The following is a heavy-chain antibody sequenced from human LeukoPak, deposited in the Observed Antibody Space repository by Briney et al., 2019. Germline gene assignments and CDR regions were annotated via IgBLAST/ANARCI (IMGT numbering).Heavy chain of an antibody. J-gene: IGHJ4*02. V-gene: IGHV3-23*01. CDR3: ARVPGGRAGYYFDY. CDR1: GFTFSSYA. CDR2: ISGSGGST. Sequence: QTGGSLRLSCAASGFTFSSYAMSWVRQAPGKGLEWVSAISGSGGSTYYADSVKGRFTISRDNSKNTLYLQMNSLRAEDTAVYYCARVPGGRAGYYFDYWGQGTLVTVSS. D-gene: IGHD3-16*01.